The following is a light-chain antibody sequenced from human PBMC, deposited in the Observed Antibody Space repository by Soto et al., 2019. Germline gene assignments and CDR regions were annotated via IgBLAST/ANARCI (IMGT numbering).Light chain of an antibody. V-gene: IGLV2-23*01. CDR3: CSYAGSNTWV. CDR2: EAS. J-gene: IGLJ3*02. CDR1: SSDVGSYDL. Sequence: QSALTQPASVSGSPGQSITISCTGSSSDVGSYDLVSWYQQHPDKAPKLMIYEASKRPSGVSNRFSGGKSGNTASLTISGLQAGDEADYYCCSYAGSNTWVFGGGTKLTVL.